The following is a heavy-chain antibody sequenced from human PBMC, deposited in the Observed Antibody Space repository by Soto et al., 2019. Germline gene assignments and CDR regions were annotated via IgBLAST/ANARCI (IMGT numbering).Heavy chain of an antibody. Sequence: QVQLVESGGGVVQPGRSLRLSCAASGFTFSSYGMHWVRQAPGKGLEWVAVIWYDGSNKYYADSVKGRFTISRDNSKNTLYLQMNSLRAEDTAVYYCARDKTGLSSSWYGGGPNWFDPWGQGTLVTVSS. J-gene: IGHJ5*02. D-gene: IGHD6-13*01. CDR2: IWYDGSNK. CDR1: GFTFSSYG. CDR3: ARDKTGLSSSWYGGGPNWFDP. V-gene: IGHV3-33*01.